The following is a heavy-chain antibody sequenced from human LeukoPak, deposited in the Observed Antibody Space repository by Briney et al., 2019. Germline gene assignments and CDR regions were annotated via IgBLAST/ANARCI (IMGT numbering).Heavy chain of an antibody. CDR3: AEVRSSAYDI. D-gene: IGHD3-10*01. CDR1: GFTFSSYT. Sequence: PGGSLRLSCAASGFTFSSYTMSWVRQAPGKGLEWISSISSSSRPIYYADSVKGRFTISRDNAENSLYLQMNSLRDEDTAVYYCAEVRSSAYDIWGQGTLVTISS. V-gene: IGHV3-48*02. CDR2: ISSSSRPI. J-gene: IGHJ3*02.